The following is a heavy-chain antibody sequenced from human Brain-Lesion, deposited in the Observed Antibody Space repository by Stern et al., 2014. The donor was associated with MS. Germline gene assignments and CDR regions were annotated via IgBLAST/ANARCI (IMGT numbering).Heavy chain of an antibody. Sequence: VQLLESGPGLVKPSQALSLSCTVSGGSISSGGYYWSWIRQPAGKGLEWIGRIFNSGSTSYNPPLKSRVTISIDPSKNQFSRRLTSMTAADTAVYYCARGRVVPGFQYYATDVWGQGTTVIVSS. V-gene: IGHV4-61*02. CDR1: GGSISSGGYY. CDR2: IFNSGST. D-gene: IGHD2-2*01. CDR3: ARGRVVPGFQYYATDV. J-gene: IGHJ6*02.